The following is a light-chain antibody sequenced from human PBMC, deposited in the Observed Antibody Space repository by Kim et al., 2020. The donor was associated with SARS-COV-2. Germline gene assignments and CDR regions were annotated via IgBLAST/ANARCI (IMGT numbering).Light chain of an antibody. CDR1: SSNSGSYF. V-gene: IGLV1-44*01. CDR3: AAWDDSLTAWV. J-gene: IGLJ3*02. Sequence: QSVLTQPPSASGTPGQRATISCSGSSSNSGSYFVSWYQKLPGTAPKVLIYGNNQRPSGVPDRFSGSKSGTSASLAISGLQSEDEADYYCAAWDDSLTAWVFGGGTQLTVL. CDR2: GNN.